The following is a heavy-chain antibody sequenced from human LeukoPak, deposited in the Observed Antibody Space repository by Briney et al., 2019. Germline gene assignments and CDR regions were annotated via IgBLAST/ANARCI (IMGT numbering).Heavy chain of an antibody. D-gene: IGHD2-21*01. J-gene: IGHJ6*02. Sequence: ASVKVSCTASGYSFSSYGISWVRQAPGQGIEWMGWASTYNGKTKYSQNFQGRVTMTTDTSTSTAYMDLRSLRPDDTAVYYCARHPPSHDFDSRHYSGMDVWGQGTTVTVSS. V-gene: IGHV1-18*01. CDR2: ASTYNGKT. CDR3: ARHPPSHDFDSRHYSGMDV. CDR1: GYSFSSYG.